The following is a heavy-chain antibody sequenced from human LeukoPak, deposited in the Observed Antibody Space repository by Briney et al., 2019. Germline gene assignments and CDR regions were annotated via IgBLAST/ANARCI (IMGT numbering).Heavy chain of an antibody. D-gene: IGHD1-26*01. J-gene: IGHJ4*02. Sequence: ASVKVSCKASGYTFTGYYMHWVRQAPGQGLEWMGWINPNSGGTNYAQKFQGRVTMTRDTSISTAYMELSKLRSDDTAVYYCARGASGSYATFDNWGQGTLVTVSS. V-gene: IGHV1-2*02. CDR3: ARGASGSYATFDN. CDR2: INPNSGGT. CDR1: GYTFTGYY.